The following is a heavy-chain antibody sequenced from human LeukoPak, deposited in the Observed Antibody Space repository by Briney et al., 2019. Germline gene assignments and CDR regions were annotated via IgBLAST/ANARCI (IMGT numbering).Heavy chain of an antibody. CDR1: GYTFTGYY. V-gene: IGHV1-18*04. J-gene: IGHJ3*02. CDR2: ISAYNGNT. CDR3: ARVSPLSPDAFDI. D-gene: IGHD3-16*02. Sequence: ASVKVSCKSSGYTFTGYYMHWVRQAPGQGLEWMGWISAYNGNTNYAQKLQGRVTMTTDTSTSTAYMELRSLRSDDTAVYYCARVSPLSPDAFDIWGQGTMVTVSS.